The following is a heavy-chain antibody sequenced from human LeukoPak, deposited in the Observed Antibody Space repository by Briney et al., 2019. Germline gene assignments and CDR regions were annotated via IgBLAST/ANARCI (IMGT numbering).Heavy chain of an antibody. CDR1: GFTFSSYG. J-gene: IGHJ4*02. CDR2: ISYDGSNK. D-gene: IGHD6-19*01. CDR3: ARAYLDSSGWYYFDY. Sequence: GGSLRLSCAASGFTFSSYGMHWVRQAPGKGLEWVAVISYDGSNKYYADSVKGRFTISRDNSKNTLYLQMNSLRAEDTAVYYCARAYLDSSGWYYFDYWGQGTLVTVSS. V-gene: IGHV3-30*03.